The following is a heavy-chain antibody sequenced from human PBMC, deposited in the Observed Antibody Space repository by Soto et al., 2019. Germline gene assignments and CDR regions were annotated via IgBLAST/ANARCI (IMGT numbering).Heavy chain of an antibody. Sequence: GGSLRLSCAASGFTFSSYWMSWVRQAPGKGLEWVANIKQDGSEKYYVDSVKGRFTISRDNAKNSLYLQMNSLRAEDTAVYYCARDVPNYYDSSGPFDYWGQGTLVTVSS. CDR2: IKQDGSEK. CDR3: ARDVPNYYDSSGPFDY. CDR1: GFTFSSYW. J-gene: IGHJ4*02. V-gene: IGHV3-7*03. D-gene: IGHD3-22*01.